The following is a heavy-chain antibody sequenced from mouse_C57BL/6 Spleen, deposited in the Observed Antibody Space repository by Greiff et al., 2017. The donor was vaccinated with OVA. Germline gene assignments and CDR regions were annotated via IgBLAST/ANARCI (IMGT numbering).Heavy chain of an antibody. V-gene: IGHV1-52*01. CDR3: ARLAYDGAWFAY. Sequence: QVQLQQPGAELVRPGSSVKLSCKASGYTFTSYWMHWVKQRPIQGLEWIGNIDPSDSETHYNQKFKDKATLTVDKSSSTAYMQLSSLTSEDSAVYYCARLAYDGAWFAYWGQGTLVTVSA. D-gene: IGHD2-12*01. CDR1: GYTFTSYW. CDR2: IDPSDSET. J-gene: IGHJ3*01.